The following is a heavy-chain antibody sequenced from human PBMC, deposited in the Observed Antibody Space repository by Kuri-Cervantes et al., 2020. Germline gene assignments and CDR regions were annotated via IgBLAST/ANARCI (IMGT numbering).Heavy chain of an antibody. J-gene: IGHJ3*02. Sequence: ASVKVSCKASGYTFTSYGISWVRQAPGQGLEWMGWISAYNGNTNYAQKLQGRVTMTTDTSTSTAYMELRSLRAEDTALYYCAVGEDRVGWLPFDIWGQGTMVTVSS. V-gene: IGHV1-18*01. D-gene: IGHD3-3*01. CDR3: AVGEDRVGWLPFDI. CDR1: GYTFTSYG. CDR2: ISAYNGNT.